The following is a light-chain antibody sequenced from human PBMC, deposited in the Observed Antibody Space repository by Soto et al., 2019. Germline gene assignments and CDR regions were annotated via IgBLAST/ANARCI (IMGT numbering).Light chain of an antibody. CDR2: DAS. V-gene: IGKV3-11*01. CDR3: QQRSNWPPFT. J-gene: IGKJ2*01. CDR1: QGVSNY. Sequence: EIVLTQSPATLSLSPGERATLSCRASQGVSNYLAWYQQKPGQAPRLLIYDASSRATGIPARFSGSGSGTDFTLTICSLEPEDFAVYYCQQRSNWPPFTFGQGTKLEIK.